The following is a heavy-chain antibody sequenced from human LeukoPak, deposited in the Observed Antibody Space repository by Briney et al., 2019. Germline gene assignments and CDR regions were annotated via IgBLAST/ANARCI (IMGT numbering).Heavy chain of an antibody. J-gene: IGHJ4*02. Sequence: SETLSLTCTVSGGSINSSSYYWGWIRQPPGKGLEWIGGIYYSGNTFYNPSLKSRVTMSVDTSKNQFSLKLSSVTAADTAVYYCAREKVADYLDYWGQGTLVTVSS. V-gene: IGHV4-39*07. CDR2: IYYSGNT. CDR3: AREKVADYLDY. D-gene: IGHD6-19*01. CDR1: GGSINSSSYY.